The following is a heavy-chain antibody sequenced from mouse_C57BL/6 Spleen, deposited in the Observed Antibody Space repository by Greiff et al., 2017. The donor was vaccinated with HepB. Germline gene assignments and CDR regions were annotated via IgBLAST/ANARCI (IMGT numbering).Heavy chain of an antibody. CDR2: ISDGGSYT. D-gene: IGHD4-1*01. CDR3: ARKGLGTDYAMDY. Sequence: EVQGVESGGGLVKPGGSLKLSCAASGFTFSSYAMSWVRQTPEKRLEWVATISDGGSYTYYPDNVKGRFTISRDNAKNNLYLQMSHLKSEDTAMYYCARKGLGTDYAMDYWGQGTSVTVSS. J-gene: IGHJ4*01. V-gene: IGHV5-4*01. CDR1: GFTFSSYA.